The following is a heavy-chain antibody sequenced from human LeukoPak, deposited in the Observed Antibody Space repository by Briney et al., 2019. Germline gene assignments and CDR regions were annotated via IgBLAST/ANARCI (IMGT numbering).Heavy chain of an antibody. CDR2: IYYSGST. CDR1: GGSISSSSYY. D-gene: IGHD5-18*01. V-gene: IGHV4-39*07. J-gene: IGHJ4*02. CDR3: ARDDGRRGYSYGYSFSS. Sequence: PSETLSLTCTVSGGSISSSSYYWGWIRQPPGKGLEWIGSIYYSGSTYYNPSLKSRVTISVDTSKNQFSLKLSSVTAADTAVYYCARDDGRRGYSYGYSFSSWGQGTLVTVSS.